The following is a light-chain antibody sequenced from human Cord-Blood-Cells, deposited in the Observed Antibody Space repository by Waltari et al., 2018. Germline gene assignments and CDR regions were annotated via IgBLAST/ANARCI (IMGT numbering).Light chain of an antibody. J-gene: IGKJ1*01. V-gene: IGKV3-11*01. Sequence: ESVLTQSPATLTLSPGERATPSCRASQSVSSYLAWYQQKPGQAPRLLIYDASNRATGIPARFSGSGSGTDFTLTISSLEPEDFAVYYCQQRSNWPRTFGQGTKVEIK. CDR2: DAS. CDR1: QSVSSY. CDR3: QQRSNWPRT.